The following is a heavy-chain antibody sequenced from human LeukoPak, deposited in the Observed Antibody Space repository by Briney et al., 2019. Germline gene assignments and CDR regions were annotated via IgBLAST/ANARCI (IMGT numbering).Heavy chain of an antibody. D-gene: IGHD4-11*01. CDR2: IYYTGST. CDR1: GGSFSGYY. J-gene: IGHJ6*02. V-gene: IGHV4-31*11. Sequence: PSETLSLTCAVYGGSFSGYYWNWIRQHPGKGLEWIGYIYYTGSTYYNPSLTSRVTMSVDTSKNQFSLKLSSVTAADTAIYYCARDHTETSSLNFRNYYYYGMDIWGQGTTVIVSS. CDR3: ARDHTETSSLNFRNYYYYGMDI.